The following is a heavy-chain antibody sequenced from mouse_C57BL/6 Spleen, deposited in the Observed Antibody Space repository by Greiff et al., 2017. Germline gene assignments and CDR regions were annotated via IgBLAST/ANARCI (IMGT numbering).Heavy chain of an antibody. CDR1: GFTFSDYG. J-gene: IGHJ3*01. CDR3: ARADGNYGAWFAY. D-gene: IGHD2-1*01. Sequence: EVMLVESGGGLVKPGGSLKLSCAASGFTFSDYGMHWVRQAPEKGLEWVAYISSGSSTIYYADTVKGRFTISRDNDKNALFLQMTSLRSEDTAMYYCARADGNYGAWFAYWGQGTLVTVSA. CDR2: ISSGSSTI. V-gene: IGHV5-17*01.